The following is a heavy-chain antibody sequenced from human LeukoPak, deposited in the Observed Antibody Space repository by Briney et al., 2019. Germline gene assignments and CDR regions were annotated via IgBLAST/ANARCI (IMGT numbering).Heavy chain of an antibody. Sequence: SVKVSCKASGFTFTSSAVQWVRQARGQRLEWIGWIVVGSGNTNYAQKFQERVTITRDMSTSTAYMELSSLRSEDTAVYYCAAGWGYSGSPEGYWGQGTLVTVSS. CDR3: AAGWGYSGSPEGY. J-gene: IGHJ4*02. CDR1: GFTFTSSA. V-gene: IGHV1-58*01. D-gene: IGHD1-26*01. CDR2: IVVGSGNT.